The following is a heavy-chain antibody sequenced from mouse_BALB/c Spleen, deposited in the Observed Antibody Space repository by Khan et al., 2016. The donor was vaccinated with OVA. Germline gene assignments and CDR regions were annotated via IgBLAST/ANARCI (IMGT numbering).Heavy chain of an antibody. Sequence: QVQLKQSGPGLVAPSQSLSITCTVSGFSLTSYGIHWVRQPPGKGLEWLGVIWAGGSTNYNSALMSRLSISKDNSKSQVFLKMNSLQPDDTAMYYCARGDGYYEDAMDYWGQGTSVTVSS. CDR2: IWAGGST. D-gene: IGHD2-3*01. CDR1: GFSLTSYG. CDR3: ARGDGYYEDAMDY. J-gene: IGHJ4*01. V-gene: IGHV2-9*02.